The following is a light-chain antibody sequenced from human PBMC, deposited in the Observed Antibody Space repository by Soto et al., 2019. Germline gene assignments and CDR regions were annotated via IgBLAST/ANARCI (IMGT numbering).Light chain of an antibody. Sequence: DIQMTQSPSSLSASVGDRVTITCRASQRITGWLAWYQQIPGKAPQLLIYDASSLESGVPSRFSGSGSGTDFTLTISYLQSEDFGTYYCQQFYNYPRTFGQGTKVDIK. CDR3: QQFYNYPRT. CDR1: QRITGW. CDR2: DAS. V-gene: IGKV1-5*01. J-gene: IGKJ1*01.